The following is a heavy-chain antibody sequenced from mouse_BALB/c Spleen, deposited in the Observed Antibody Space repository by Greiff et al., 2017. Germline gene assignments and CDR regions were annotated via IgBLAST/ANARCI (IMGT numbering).Heavy chain of an antibody. V-gene: IGHV10-3*03. CDR1: GFTFNTYA. CDR3: VREGLSYAMDY. Sequence: EVQGVESGGGLVQPKGSLKLSCAASGFTFNTYAMHWVCQAPGKGLEWVARIRSKSNNYATYYADSVKDRFTISRDDSQSMLYLQMNNLKTEDTAMYYCVREGLSYAMDYWGQGTSVTVSS. D-gene: IGHD3-3*01. J-gene: IGHJ4*01. CDR2: IRSKSNNYAT.